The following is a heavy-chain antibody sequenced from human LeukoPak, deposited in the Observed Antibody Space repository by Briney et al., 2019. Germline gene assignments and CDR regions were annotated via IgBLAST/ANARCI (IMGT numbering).Heavy chain of an antibody. J-gene: IGHJ4*02. CDR2: IHHSGSI. CDR3: AILNWNPDY. CDR1: GYSLTNGYH. D-gene: IGHD1-1*01. V-gene: IGHV4-38-2*01. Sequence: SETLSLTCGVSGYSLTNGYHWGWIRQPPGNGLEWIGSIHHSGSIYHNPSLKIRVTISVDTSKNQFSLKLTSVTASDSAVYYCAILNWNPDYWGQGTLVTVSS.